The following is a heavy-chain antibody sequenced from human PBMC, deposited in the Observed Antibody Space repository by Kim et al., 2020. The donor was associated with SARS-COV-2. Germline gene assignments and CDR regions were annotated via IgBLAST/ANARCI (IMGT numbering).Heavy chain of an antibody. J-gene: IGHJ6*03. V-gene: IGHV1-8*01. CDR1: GYTFTNYD. D-gene: IGHD2-21*01. CDR2: VNTNTGTT. Sequence: ASVKVSCKASGYTFTNYDINWVRQAPGQGLEWMGWVNTNTGTTGYAQKFQGRVTMTRNTSTRTAYMELSGLRSDDTAVYFCARGAGTIAEHYSYMDVWGK. CDR3: ARGAGTIAEHYSYMDV.